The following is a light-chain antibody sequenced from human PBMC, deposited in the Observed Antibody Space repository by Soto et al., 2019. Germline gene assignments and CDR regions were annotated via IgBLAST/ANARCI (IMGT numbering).Light chain of an antibody. J-gene: IGLJ2*01. Sequence: QSALTQPPSASGSPGQSVTISCTGTSSDVGGYDYVSWYQQHPGKAPKLMIYGVSKRPSGVPDRFSGSKSGNTASLTVSGLKAEDEADYYCSSYAGSNILVFGGGTKLTVL. CDR3: SSYAGSNILV. CDR1: SSDVGGYDY. CDR2: GVS. V-gene: IGLV2-8*01.